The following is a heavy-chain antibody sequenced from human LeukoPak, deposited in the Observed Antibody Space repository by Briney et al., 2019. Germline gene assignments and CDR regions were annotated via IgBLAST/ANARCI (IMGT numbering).Heavy chain of an antibody. J-gene: IGHJ5*02. CDR2: INHSGST. CDR3: ARGSGIAAAGTSVWFDP. Sequence: SETLSLTCAVYGGSSSGYYWSWIRQPPGKGLEWIGEINHSGSTNYNPSLKSRVTISVDTSKNQFSLKLSSVTAADTAVYYCARGSGIAAAGTSVWFDPWGQGTLVAVSS. CDR1: GGSSSGYY. V-gene: IGHV4-34*01. D-gene: IGHD6-13*01.